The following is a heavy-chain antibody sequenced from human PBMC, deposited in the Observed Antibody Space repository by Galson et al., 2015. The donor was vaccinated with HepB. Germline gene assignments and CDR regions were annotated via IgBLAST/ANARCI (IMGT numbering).Heavy chain of an antibody. CDR1: GFTFSSYG. J-gene: IGHJ6*03. Sequence: SLRLSCAASGFTFSSYGMHWVRQAPGKGLEWVAVIWYDGSNKYYADSVKGRFTISRDNSKNTLYLQMNSLRAEDTAVYYCAREILLGCSSTSCYTYYYYMDVWGKGTTVTVSS. CDR3: AREILLGCSSTSCYTYYYYMDV. D-gene: IGHD2-2*02. CDR2: IWYDGSNK. V-gene: IGHV3-33*01.